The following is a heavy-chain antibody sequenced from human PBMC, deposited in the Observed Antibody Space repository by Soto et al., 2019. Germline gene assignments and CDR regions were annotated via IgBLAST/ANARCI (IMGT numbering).Heavy chain of an antibody. D-gene: IGHD2-15*01. CDR1: GFTFSSYA. J-gene: IGHJ2*01. V-gene: IGHV3-23*01. CDR2: ISCSDGGT. Sequence: EEQLLESGGGLIQPGGSLRLACAASGFTFSSYAMTWVRQAPGKGLEWVSSISCSDGGTYYADSVKGRLTISRDNSKNTLFLPMNSLRVEDTAVYYCVKDDRILGRRYFDLWGRGTLVTVSS. CDR3: VKDDRILGRRYFDL.